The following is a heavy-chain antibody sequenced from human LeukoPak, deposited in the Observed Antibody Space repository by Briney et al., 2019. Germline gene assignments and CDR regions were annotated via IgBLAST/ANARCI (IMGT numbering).Heavy chain of an antibody. CDR3: ARVEVPRDINDWYFDL. CDR1: GYSIAHGFF. Sequence: SETLSLTCTVSGYSIAHGFFWAWIRQPPGGGLEWIGSLYHSGTTYYNTSLKSRISTSVDTSKNQFSLKLRLVTAADTAVYYCARVEVPRDINDWYFDLGGRGTLVTVSS. D-gene: IGHD2-15*01. CDR2: LYHSGTT. V-gene: IGHV4-38-2*02. J-gene: IGHJ2*01.